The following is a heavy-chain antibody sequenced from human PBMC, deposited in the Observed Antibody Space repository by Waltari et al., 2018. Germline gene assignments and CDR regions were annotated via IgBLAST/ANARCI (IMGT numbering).Heavy chain of an antibody. V-gene: IGHV3-23*03. CDR1: GFTLMACG. CDR3: ARGRDPGVVGGLSF. J-gene: IGHJ4*02. CDR2: IYSGGST. Sequence: EVQLLESGGNLIQPGGSWRLSCAPSGFTLMACGMHWVRQAPGKGLEWVSVIYSGGSTKYADSVQGRFIISRENSRNMVYLQMSSLTTEDTAVYYCARGRDPGVVGGLSFWGLGTLVTVSS. D-gene: IGHD1-26*01.